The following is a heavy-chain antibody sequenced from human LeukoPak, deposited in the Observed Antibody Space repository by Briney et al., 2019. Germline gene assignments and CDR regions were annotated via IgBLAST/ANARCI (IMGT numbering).Heavy chain of an antibody. J-gene: IGHJ4*02. CDR3: AKDIGGYLYYYFDY. D-gene: IGHD5-12*01. Sequence: GGSLRLSCAASGFTFDDYAMHWVRHAPGKGLEWVSGISWNSGSIGYADSVKGRFTIPRDNAKNSLYLQMNSLRAEDTALYYCAKDIGGYLYYYFDYWGQGTLVTVSS. CDR1: GFTFDDYA. V-gene: IGHV3-9*01. CDR2: ISWNSGSI.